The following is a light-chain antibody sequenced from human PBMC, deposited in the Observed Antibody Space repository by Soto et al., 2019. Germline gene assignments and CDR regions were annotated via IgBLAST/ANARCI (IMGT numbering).Light chain of an antibody. CDR2: RNT. Sequence: QSVLTQPPSVSGAPGQRVTISCTGSSSNIGAGFDVHWYQQFPGTAPKLLIYRNTNRPSGVPDRFSGSKSGTSASLTITGLQVEDEADYYCQSFWLFGGWTKLTVL. J-gene: IGLJ2*01. CDR3: QSFWL. CDR1: SSNIGAGFD. V-gene: IGLV1-40*01.